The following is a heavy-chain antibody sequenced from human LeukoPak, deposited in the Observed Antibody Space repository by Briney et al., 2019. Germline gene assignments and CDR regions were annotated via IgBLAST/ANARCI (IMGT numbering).Heavy chain of an antibody. CDR2: INPNSGGT. CDR1: GYTFTGCY. D-gene: IGHD5-24*01. CDR3: ERDIRRWLQGG. J-gene: IGHJ4*02. V-gene: IGHV1-2*02. Sequence: ASVKVSCKASGYTFTGCYMHWVRQAPGQGLEWMGWINPNSGGTNYAQKFQGRVTMTRDTSISTAYMELSRLRADDTDVYYCERDIRRWLQGGWGQGTLVTVSS.